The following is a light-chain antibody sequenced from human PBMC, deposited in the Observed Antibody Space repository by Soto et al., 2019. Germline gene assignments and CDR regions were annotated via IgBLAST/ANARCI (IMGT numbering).Light chain of an antibody. CDR2: KSS. Sequence: DIQMTQSPSTLSASLGDIVTITCRASQTIGTWLAWYQQKPGKAPHLLIYKSSSLKSGVPSRFSGSGSGTEFTLTINGLQPDDFAPYFCQHHGTCGQGTKVEI. CDR1: QTIGTW. J-gene: IGKJ1*01. CDR3: QHHGT. V-gene: IGKV1-5*03.